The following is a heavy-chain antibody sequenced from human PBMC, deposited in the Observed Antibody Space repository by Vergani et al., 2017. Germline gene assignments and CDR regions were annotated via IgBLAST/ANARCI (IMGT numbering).Heavy chain of an antibody. CDR2: IKQDGSEK. Sequence: EVQLVESGGGLVQPGGSLRLSCAASGFTFSSYWMSWVRQAPGKGLGWVANIKQDGSEKYYVDSVKGRFTISRDNAKNSLYLQMNRLRAEDTAVYYCARGANVLRYCDWSPRGGMDVWGQGTTVTVSS. CDR1: GFTFSSYW. V-gene: IGHV3-7*01. D-gene: IGHD3-9*01. J-gene: IGHJ6*02. CDR3: ARGANVLRYCDWSPRGGMDV.